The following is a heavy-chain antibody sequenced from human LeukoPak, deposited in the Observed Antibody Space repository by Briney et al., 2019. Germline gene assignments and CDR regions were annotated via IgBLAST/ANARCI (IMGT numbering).Heavy chain of an antibody. CDR1: GGSISSGGYY. V-gene: IGHV4-31*03. D-gene: IGHD2-2*01. CDR2: IYYSGST. J-gene: IGHJ6*03. CDR3: ARAGCSSTSCKNYYYYYMDV. Sequence: SETLSLTCTVSGGSISSGGYYWRWIRQHPGKGLEWIGYIYYSGSTYYNPSLKSRVTISVDTSKNQFSLKLSSVTAADTAVYYCARAGCSSTSCKNYYYYYMDVWGKGTTVTVSS.